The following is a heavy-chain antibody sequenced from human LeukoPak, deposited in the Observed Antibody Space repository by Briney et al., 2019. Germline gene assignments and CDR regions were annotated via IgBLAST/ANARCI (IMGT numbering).Heavy chain of an antibody. CDR2: ISGSGGST. J-gene: IGHJ4*02. CDR1: GFTFSSYA. Sequence: GGSLRLSRAASGFTFSSYAMSWVRQAPGKGLEWVSAISGSGGSTYYADSVKGRFTISRDNSKNTLYLQMNSLRAEDTAVYYCAKDSIAAENYFDYWGQGTLVTVSS. V-gene: IGHV3-23*01. D-gene: IGHD6-25*01. CDR3: AKDSIAAENYFDY.